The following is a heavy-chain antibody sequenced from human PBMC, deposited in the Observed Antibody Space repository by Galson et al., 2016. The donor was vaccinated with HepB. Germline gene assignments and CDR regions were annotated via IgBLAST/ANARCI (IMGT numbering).Heavy chain of an antibody. CDR1: GFIVNNNY. Sequence: SLRLSCAASGFIVNNNYMNWVRQAPGKGLEWVSVIYSDGSTYYADSVKGRFTISGDNSKNMLYLQMHTLRAEDTAVYYCARDPYYYDSRGYTTGIDVWGQGTMVTVSS. CDR3: ARDPYYYDSRGYTTGIDV. D-gene: IGHD3-22*01. CDR2: IYSDGST. V-gene: IGHV3-53*01. J-gene: IGHJ3*01.